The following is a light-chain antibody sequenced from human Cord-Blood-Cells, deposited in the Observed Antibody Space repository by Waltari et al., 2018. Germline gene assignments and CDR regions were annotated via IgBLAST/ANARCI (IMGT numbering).Light chain of an antibody. CDR1: SSDVGGYNY. CDR2: GVS. CDR3: SSYRSSSAYV. Sequence: QSALTKPASVSGSPGQSITISCTATSSDVGGYNYVSWSQQHPDKASKLMIYGVSNRPSVVSNRFSGSKSGNTASLTISGLQADDEADYYCSSYRSSSAYVCGTGTKVTVL. J-gene: IGLJ1*01. V-gene: IGLV2-14*01.